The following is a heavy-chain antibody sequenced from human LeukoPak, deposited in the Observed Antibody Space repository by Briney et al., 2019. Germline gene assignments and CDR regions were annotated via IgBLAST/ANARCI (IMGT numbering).Heavy chain of an antibody. V-gene: IGHV3-30*02. D-gene: IGHD1-14*01. CDR3: AKDLGTNRNAPGYFDY. CDR2: IRYDGSKQ. Sequence: PGGSLRLTCPVSAFTFTSYGMHWVRQAPGKGLEWVAFIRYDGSKQYYLDSVKGRFTVSRDNAKNALYLQMNNLRAEETAVYYCAKDLGTNRNAPGYFDYWGQETLVTVSS. J-gene: IGHJ4*02. CDR1: AFTFTSYG.